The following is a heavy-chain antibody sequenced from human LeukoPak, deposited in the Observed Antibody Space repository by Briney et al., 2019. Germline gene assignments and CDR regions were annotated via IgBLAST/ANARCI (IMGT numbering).Heavy chain of an antibody. V-gene: IGHV3-30*04. Sequence: GGSLRLSCAASGFTFSSYAMHWVRQAPGKGLEWVAVISYDGSNKYYADSVKGRFTISRDSSKNTLYLQMNSLRAEDTAVYYCARGGIAVAGTSPGLDYWGQGTLVTVSS. J-gene: IGHJ4*02. D-gene: IGHD6-19*01. CDR2: ISYDGSNK. CDR1: GFTFSSYA. CDR3: ARGGIAVAGTSPGLDY.